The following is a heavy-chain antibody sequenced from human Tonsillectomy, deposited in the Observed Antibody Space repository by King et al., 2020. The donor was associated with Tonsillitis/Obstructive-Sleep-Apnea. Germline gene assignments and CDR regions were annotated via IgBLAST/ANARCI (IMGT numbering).Heavy chain of an antibody. V-gene: IGHV3-23*04. Sequence: VQLVESGGGLVQPGGSLRLSCAASGFTFSNYAMTWVRQAPGKGLEWVSAISGSDGDTYYVDSVKGRFTISRNNSKNTLYLRMNSLRAEDTAVYYCAKFFGDPIFVNWGQGTLVTVSS. CDR3: AKFFGDPIFVN. D-gene: IGHD4-17*01. CDR2: ISGSDGDT. J-gene: IGHJ4*02. CDR1: GFTFSNYA.